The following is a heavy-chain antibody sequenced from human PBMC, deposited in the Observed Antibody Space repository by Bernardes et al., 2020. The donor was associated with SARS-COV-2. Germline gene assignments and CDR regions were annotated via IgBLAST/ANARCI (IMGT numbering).Heavy chain of an antibody. CDR1: GFTVSSNY. Sequence: GGSLRLSCAASGFTVSSNYMSWVRQAPGKGLEWVSVIYSGGSTYYADSVKGRFTISRDNSKNTLYLQMNSLRAEDTAVYYCARAMVRSYYFDYWGQGTLVTVSS. V-gene: IGHV3-66*01. D-gene: IGHD3-10*01. CDR2: IYSGGST. CDR3: ARAMVRSYYFDY. J-gene: IGHJ4*02.